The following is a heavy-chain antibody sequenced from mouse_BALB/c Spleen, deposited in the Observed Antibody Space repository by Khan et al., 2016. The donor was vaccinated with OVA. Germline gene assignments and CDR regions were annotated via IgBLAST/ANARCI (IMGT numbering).Heavy chain of an antibody. V-gene: IGHV1-7*01. CDR3: TRDRIDY. Sequence: QVHVKQSGAELAKPGASVKMSCKASGYTFTTYWMHWVKQRPGQGLEWIGYINPTSGYPDYNEKFKDRATLSADKSSSTAYMELSSLTAEDSAVYYCTRDRIDYWGQGTTLTVSS. CDR2: INPTSGYP. J-gene: IGHJ2*01. CDR1: GYTFTTYW.